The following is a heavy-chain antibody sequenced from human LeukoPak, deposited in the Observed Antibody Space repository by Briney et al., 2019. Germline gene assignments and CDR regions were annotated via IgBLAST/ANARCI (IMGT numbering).Heavy chain of an antibody. CDR3: AHRLHIGSYSSGTYFDY. J-gene: IGHJ4*02. CDR1: GFSLSTRGVG. D-gene: IGHD1-26*01. CDR2: IYWDDDK. V-gene: IGHV2-5*02. Sequence: SGPTLVKPTQTLTLTCTFSGFSLSTRGVGVGWIRQPPGKALEWLALIYWDDDKRYSPSLKSRLTITKDTSKNQVLLTMTNMDPVDTATYYCAHRLHIGSYSSGTYFDYWGQGTLVTISS.